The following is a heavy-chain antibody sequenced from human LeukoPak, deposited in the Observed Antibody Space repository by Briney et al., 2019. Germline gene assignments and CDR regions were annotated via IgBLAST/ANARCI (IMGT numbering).Heavy chain of an antibody. D-gene: IGHD2-15*01. CDR3: TTLPVIVVVVAAAVDDY. V-gene: IGHV3-66*01. Sequence: GGSLRLSCAASGFTVSSNYMTWVRQAPGKGLEWVSFIYTGGSRYYADAVQDRFSISRDSSKNTLYLQMNSLRAEDTAVYYCTTLPVIVVVVAAAVDDYWGQGTLVTVSS. CDR2: IYTGGSR. J-gene: IGHJ4*02. CDR1: GFTVSSNY.